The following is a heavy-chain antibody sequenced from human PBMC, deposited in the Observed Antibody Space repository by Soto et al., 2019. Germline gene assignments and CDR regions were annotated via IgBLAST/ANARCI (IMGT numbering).Heavy chain of an antibody. J-gene: IGHJ6*02. CDR2: IWYDGSNK. CDR3: ARDFVLETRDLLLLLPYRLYGMDV. CDR1: GFTFSSYG. V-gene: IGHV3-33*01. D-gene: IGHD1-26*01. Sequence: PGGSLRLSCAASGFTFSSYGMHWVRQAPGKGLEWVAVIWYDGSNKYYADSVKGRFTISRDNSKNTLYLQMNSLRAEDTAVYYCARDFVLETRDLLLLLPYRLYGMDVWGQGTTVTVSS.